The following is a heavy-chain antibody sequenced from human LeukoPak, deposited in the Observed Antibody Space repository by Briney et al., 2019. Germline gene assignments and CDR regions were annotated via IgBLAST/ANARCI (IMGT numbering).Heavy chain of an antibody. Sequence: GGSLRLSCAAPGFSVSNNYMNWVRQAPGKGLEWVSVIYYDDNTYYADSVKGRFTISRDNSKNTLYLQMNSLRAEDTAVYYCAKLSSYSSSYSDYWGQGTLVTVSS. J-gene: IGHJ4*02. CDR1: GFSVSNNY. V-gene: IGHV3-53*01. CDR2: IYYDDNT. CDR3: AKLSSYSSSYSDY. D-gene: IGHD6-13*01.